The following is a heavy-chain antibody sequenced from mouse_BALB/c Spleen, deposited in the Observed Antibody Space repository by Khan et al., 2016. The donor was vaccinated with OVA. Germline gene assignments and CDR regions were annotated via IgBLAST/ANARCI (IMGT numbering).Heavy chain of an antibody. CDR1: GYTFADSG. Sequence: QVQLQQSGPEPVRPGASVKISCKGSGYTFADSGMHWVRQSHAKSLEWIGVISTYHGNIKYNQKFEGRATMTVDKSSSTAYMELARLTSEDSAVYFCTRDGISEFAYWGQGTLVTVSA. CDR2: ISTYHGNI. V-gene: IGHV1S137*01. D-gene: IGHD2-3*01. CDR3: TRDGISEFAY. J-gene: IGHJ3*01.